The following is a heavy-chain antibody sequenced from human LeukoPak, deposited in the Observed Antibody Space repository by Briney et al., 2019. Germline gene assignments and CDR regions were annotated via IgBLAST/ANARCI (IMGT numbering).Heavy chain of an antibody. CDR2: ISSRSSYI. D-gene: IGHD3-10*01. V-gene: IGHV3-21*01. Sequence: PGGSLRLSCAGSGFTFSRHNMNWFRQAPGKGLERVSSISSRSSYIFYADSVKGRFTISRDNAKNSLYLQMNSLRAEDTAVYYCARSGRGVDSFYFYMDVWGKGTTVTVSS. CDR1: GFTFSRHN. CDR3: ARSGRGVDSFYFYMDV. J-gene: IGHJ6*03.